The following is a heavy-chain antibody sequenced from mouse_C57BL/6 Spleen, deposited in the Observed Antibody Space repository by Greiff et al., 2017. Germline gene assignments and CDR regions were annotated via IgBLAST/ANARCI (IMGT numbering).Heavy chain of an antibody. D-gene: IGHD1-1*01. J-gene: IGHJ2*01. CDR1: GFTFSSYA. CDR3: ARDGATVVGDYYFDY. CDR2: ISDGGSYT. V-gene: IGHV5-4*01. Sequence: EVKLVESGGGLVKPGGSLKLSCAASGFTFSSYAMSWVRQTPEKRLEWVATISDGGSYTYYPDNVKGRFTISRDNAKNNLYLQMSHLKSEDTAMYYCARDGATVVGDYYFDYWGQGTTLTVSS.